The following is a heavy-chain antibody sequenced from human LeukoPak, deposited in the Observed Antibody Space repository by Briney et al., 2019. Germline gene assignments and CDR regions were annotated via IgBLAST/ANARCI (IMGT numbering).Heavy chain of an antibody. J-gene: IGHJ4*02. CDR3: ARDRLDIALAYDY. CDR2: INPNSGGT. D-gene: IGHD2-2*03. Sequence: ASVKVSCKASGYTFTGYYMHWVRHVPGQGLEWMGWINPNSGGTNYAQKFQDRVTMTRETSINTGYMELSSLRSDDTAVYYCARDRLDIALAYDYWGQGTLVTVSS. CDR1: GYTFTGYY. V-gene: IGHV1-2*02.